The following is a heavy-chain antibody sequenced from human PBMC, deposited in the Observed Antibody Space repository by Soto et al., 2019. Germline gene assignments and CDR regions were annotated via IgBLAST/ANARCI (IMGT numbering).Heavy chain of an antibody. Sequence: GGSLRLSCAGSGFPLSSHSMNWVRQAPGKGLEWVSSISAFSNFIEYADAVKGRSTVSRDNAKNALYLQMNSLRVDDTAVYYCARKAEDSETADDDYWGQGNLVTVSS. CDR2: ISAFSNFI. V-gene: IGHV3-21*06. CDR3: ARKAEDSETADDDY. CDR1: GFPLSSHS. D-gene: IGHD1-26*01. J-gene: IGHJ4*02.